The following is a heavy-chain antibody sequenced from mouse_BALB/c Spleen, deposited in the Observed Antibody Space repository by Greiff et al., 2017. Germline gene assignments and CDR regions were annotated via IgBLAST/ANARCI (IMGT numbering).Heavy chain of an antibody. CDR1: GFNIKDTY. D-gene: IGHD4-1*02. J-gene: IGHJ3*01. CDR2: IDPANGNT. CDR3: ARAQLGRFAY. Sequence: VQLKESGAELVKPGASVKLSCTASGFNIKDTYMHWVKQRPEQGLEWIGRIDPANGNTKYDPKFQGKATITANTSSNTAYLQLSSLTSEDTAVYYCARAQLGRFAYWGQGTLVTVSA. V-gene: IGHV14-3*02.